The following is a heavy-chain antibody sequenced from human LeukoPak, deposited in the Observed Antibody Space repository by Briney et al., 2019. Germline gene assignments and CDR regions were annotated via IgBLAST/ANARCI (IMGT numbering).Heavy chain of an antibody. V-gene: IGHV4-39*07. Sequence: PSETLSLTCTVSGGSISSSSYYWGWIRQPPGKELEWIGSIYYSGSAYYNPSLKSRVSISVDTSKTQFSLKVSSVTAADTAVYYCARAAFGSWSLFQHWGQGTLVTVSS. D-gene: IGHD1-26*01. CDR3: ARAAFGSWSLFQH. CDR1: GGSISSSSYY. CDR2: IYYSGSA. J-gene: IGHJ1*01.